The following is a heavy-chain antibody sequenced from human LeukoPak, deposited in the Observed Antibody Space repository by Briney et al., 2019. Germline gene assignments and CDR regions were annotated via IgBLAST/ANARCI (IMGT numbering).Heavy chain of an antibody. Sequence: WVRQAPGKGLEWVGRIKSKTDGGTTDYAAPVKGRFTISRDDSKNTLYLQMNSLKTEDTAIYYCTKTYYYGSGSLDYWGQGTLVTVSS. J-gene: IGHJ4*02. CDR2: IKSKTDGGTT. V-gene: IGHV3-15*01. CDR3: TKTYYYGSGSLDY. D-gene: IGHD3-10*01.